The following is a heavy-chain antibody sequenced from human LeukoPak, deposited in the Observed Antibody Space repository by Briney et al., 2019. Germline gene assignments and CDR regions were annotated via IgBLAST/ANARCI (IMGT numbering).Heavy chain of an antibody. D-gene: IGHD3-10*01. J-gene: IGHJ4*02. CDR3: ARHGGFRYYYGSGSYDPFDY. V-gene: IGHV4-34*01. Sequence: SETLSLTCAVYGGSFSGYYWSWIRQPPGKGLEWIGEINHSGSTNYNPSLKSRVTISVDTSKNQFSLKLSSVTAADTAVYYCARHGGFRYYYGSGSYDPFDYWGQGTLVTVSS. CDR2: INHSGST. CDR1: GGSFSGYY.